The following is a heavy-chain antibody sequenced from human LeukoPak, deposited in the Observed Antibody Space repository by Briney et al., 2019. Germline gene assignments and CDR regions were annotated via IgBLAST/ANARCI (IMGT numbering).Heavy chain of an antibody. D-gene: IGHD3-22*01. V-gene: IGHV4-59*08. Sequence: SETLSLTCTVSVGSISIFYWRGIRQPPGKGLEGMGYIYYSGSTNYNPSLKSRVTISVDTSKNQFSLKLSSVTAADTAVYYCARHEGADSSGYYLEYFDYWGQGTLVTVSS. CDR2: IYYSGST. CDR3: ARHEGADSSGYYLEYFDY. CDR1: VGSISIFY. J-gene: IGHJ4*02.